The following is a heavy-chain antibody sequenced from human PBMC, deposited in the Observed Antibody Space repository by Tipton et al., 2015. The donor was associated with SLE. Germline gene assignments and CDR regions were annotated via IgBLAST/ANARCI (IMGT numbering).Heavy chain of an antibody. CDR2: IYASGST. V-gene: IGHV4-61*10. Sequence: TLSLTCTVSGGSISSGSYPWSWIRKPAGKGLEWIGYIYASGSTHYNPSLKSRVTISVDTSKNQFSLKLSSVTAADTAVYYCARDRSIAARFDAFDIWGQGTMVTVSS. CDR1: GGSISSGSYP. J-gene: IGHJ3*02. CDR3: ARDRSIAARFDAFDI. D-gene: IGHD6-6*01.